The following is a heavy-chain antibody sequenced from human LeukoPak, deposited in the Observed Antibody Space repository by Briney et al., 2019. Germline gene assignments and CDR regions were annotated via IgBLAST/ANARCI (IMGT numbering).Heavy chain of an antibody. V-gene: IGHV4-39*01. Sequence: PSETLSLTCTVSGVSITSGNYYWDWIRQPPGQGLEWIGSMYSTGNTYYNPSLKSRVTLSLDTSKNHFSLRLSSLTAADTAVYYYATQRLATVAPFDNWGQGTLVTVSS. J-gene: IGHJ4*02. D-gene: IGHD4-23*01. CDR1: GVSITSGNYY. CDR3: ATQRLATVAPFDN. CDR2: MYSTGNT.